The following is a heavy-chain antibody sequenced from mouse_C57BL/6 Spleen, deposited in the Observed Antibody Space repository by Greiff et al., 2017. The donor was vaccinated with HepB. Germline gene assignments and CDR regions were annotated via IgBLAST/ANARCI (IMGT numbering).Heavy chain of an antibody. J-gene: IGHJ2*01. Sequence: VQLVESGAELVKPGASVKISCKASGYAFSSYWMNWVKQRPGKGLEWIGQIYPGDGDTNYNGKFKGKATLTADKSSSTAYMQLSSLTSEDSAVYFCARRGGYDGYYFDYWGQGTTLTVSS. D-gene: IGHD2-2*01. CDR3: ARRGGYDGYYFDY. CDR1: GYAFSSYW. CDR2: IYPGDGDT. V-gene: IGHV1-80*01.